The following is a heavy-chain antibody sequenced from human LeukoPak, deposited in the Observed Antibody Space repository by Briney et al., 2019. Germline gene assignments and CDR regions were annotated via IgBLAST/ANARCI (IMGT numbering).Heavy chain of an antibody. CDR2: ISSSTSSK. CDR3: ARLKIYCTGGVCLSPIDY. V-gene: IGHV3-21*01. CDR1: GFTFSTYS. Sequence: GGSLRLSCAASGFTFSTYSMNWVRQAPGKGLEWVSSISSSTSSKYYADPVKGRFTISRDNAKNSLYLQMNSLRAEDTAVYYCARLKIYCTGGVCLSPIDYWGQGTLVTVSS. J-gene: IGHJ4*02. D-gene: IGHD2-8*02.